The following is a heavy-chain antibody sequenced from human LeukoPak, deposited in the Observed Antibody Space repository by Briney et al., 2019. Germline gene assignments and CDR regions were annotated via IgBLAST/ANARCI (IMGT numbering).Heavy chain of an antibody. CDR2: ISSSGSTI. CDR1: GFTFSSYE. J-gene: IGHJ4*02. CDR3: ARDLSGYYDY. Sequence: GGSLRLSCAASGFTFSSYEMNWVRQAPGKGLEWVSNISSSGSTIYYADSVKGRFTISRDNAKNSLYLQMNSLRAEDTAVYYCARDLSGYYDYWGQGTLVTVSS. D-gene: IGHD3-22*01. V-gene: IGHV3-48*03.